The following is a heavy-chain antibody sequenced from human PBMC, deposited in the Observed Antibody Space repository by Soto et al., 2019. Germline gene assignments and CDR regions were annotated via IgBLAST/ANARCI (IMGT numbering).Heavy chain of an antibody. D-gene: IGHD3-9*01. CDR1: GASVGSGGYY. Sequence: SETLSLTCTVSGASVGSGGYYWSWIRQVPGKGLEWIGYIKYSGTTHYSPSLKSRVNISFDKSKNQVSLNLRFVTGADTAVYFCARDVRDTGYSYWFDPWGQGILVTVSS. CDR3: ARDVRDTGYSYWFDP. CDR2: IKYSGTT. J-gene: IGHJ5*02. V-gene: IGHV4-31*03.